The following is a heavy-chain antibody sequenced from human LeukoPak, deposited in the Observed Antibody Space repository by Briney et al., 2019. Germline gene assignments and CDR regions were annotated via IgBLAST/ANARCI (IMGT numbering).Heavy chain of an antibody. V-gene: IGHV3-30*02. D-gene: IGHD6-13*01. CDR1: GFTFSSYG. J-gene: IGHJ4*02. Sequence: GGSLRLSCAASGFTFSSYGMHWVRQAPGKGLEWVAFIRYDGSNKYYADSVKGRFTISRDNSKNTLYLQMNSLRAEDTAVYYCAKGLAAADIWAFDYWGQGTLVTVSS. CDR3: AKGLAAADIWAFDY. CDR2: IRYDGSNK.